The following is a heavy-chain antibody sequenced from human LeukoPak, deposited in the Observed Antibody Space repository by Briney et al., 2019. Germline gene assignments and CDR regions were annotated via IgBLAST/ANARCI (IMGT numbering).Heavy chain of an antibody. D-gene: IGHD1-26*01. J-gene: IGHJ4*02. CDR1: GYTFTSYG. V-gene: IGHV1-18*01. Sequence: ASATVSCKASGYTFTSYGISWVRQAPGQGLEWMGWISAYNGNTNYAQKLQGRVTMTTDTSTSTAYMELRSLRSDDTAVYYCARGTIRVGPYGEPVFDYWGQGILVTVSS. CDR3: ARGTIRVGPYGEPVFDY. CDR2: ISAYNGNT.